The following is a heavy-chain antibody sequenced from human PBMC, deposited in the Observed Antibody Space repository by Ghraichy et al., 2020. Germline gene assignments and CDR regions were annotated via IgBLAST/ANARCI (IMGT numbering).Heavy chain of an antibody. Sequence: GGSLRLSCTASGFTFSSFWMSWVRQAPGKGLEWVANIKQDGSKIYYVDSVKGRFTISRDNAKNSLYLQMNILRAEDTAVYYCARVDSTDWYGAVDIWGQGTMVTVSS. CDR2: IKQDGSKI. CDR3: ARVDSTDWYGAVDI. V-gene: IGHV3-7*01. J-gene: IGHJ3*02. CDR1: GFTFSSFW. D-gene: IGHD3-22*01.